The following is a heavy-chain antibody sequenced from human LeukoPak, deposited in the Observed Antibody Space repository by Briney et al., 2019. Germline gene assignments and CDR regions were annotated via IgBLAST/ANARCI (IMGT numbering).Heavy chain of an antibody. V-gene: IGHV4-31*03. CDR3: ATLRDGY. CDR2: IYYSGST. CDR1: GGSISSGGYY. J-gene: IGHJ4*02. D-gene: IGHD3-16*01. Sequence: TLSPICTVSGGSISSGGYYWSWIRQHPGKGLEWIGYIYYSGSTYYNPSIKSRGTISVDTSQKQFSPKLSSVTAGVTAGYYCATLRDGYWGQGTLVTVSS.